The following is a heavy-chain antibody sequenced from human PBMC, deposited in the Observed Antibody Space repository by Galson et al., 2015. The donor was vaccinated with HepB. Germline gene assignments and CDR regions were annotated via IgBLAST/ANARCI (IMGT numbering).Heavy chain of an antibody. CDR1: GYTFTGYY. V-gene: IGHV1-2*04. J-gene: IGHJ4*02. Sequence: SVKVSCKASGYTFTGYYMHWVRQAPGQGLEWMGWINPNSGGTNYAQKFQGWVTMTRDTSISTAYMELSRLRSDDTAVYYCARDTYSGYDLDYWGQGTLVTVSS. D-gene: IGHD5-12*01. CDR2: INPNSGGT. CDR3: ARDTYSGYDLDY.